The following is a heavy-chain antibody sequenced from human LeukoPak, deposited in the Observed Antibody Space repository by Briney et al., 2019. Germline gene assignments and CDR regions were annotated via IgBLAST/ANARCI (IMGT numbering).Heavy chain of an antibody. CDR3: ARCPIVGSGYGYFDD. CDR2: IYYSGST. V-gene: IGHV4-59*08. Sequence: SETLSLTCAVYGGSFSGYYWSWIRQPPGKGLEWIGYIYYSGSTNYNPSLRSRVTMSVDTSKKQLSLRMRSVTAADTAVYYCARCPIVGSGYGYFDDWGQGTVVTVSS. CDR1: GGSFSGYY. D-gene: IGHD3-3*01. J-gene: IGHJ4*02.